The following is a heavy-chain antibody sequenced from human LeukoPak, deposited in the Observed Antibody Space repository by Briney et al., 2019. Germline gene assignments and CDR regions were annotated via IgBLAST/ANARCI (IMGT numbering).Heavy chain of an antibody. CDR2: ISSSGSTI. D-gene: IGHD1-1*01. V-gene: IGHV3-48*03. Sequence: GGSLRLSCAASGFTFSDYEMNWVRQAPGKGLEWVSYISSSGSTIYYADSVKGRFTISRDNAKNSLYLQMNSLRAEDTALYYCAKGAPVHNWFDPWGQGTLVTVSS. J-gene: IGHJ5*02. CDR3: AKGAPVHNWFDP. CDR1: GFTFSDYE.